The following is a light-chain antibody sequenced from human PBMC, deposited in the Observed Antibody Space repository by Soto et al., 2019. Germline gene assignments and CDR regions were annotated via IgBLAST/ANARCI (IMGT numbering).Light chain of an antibody. CDR2: DAS. Sequence: EIVLTQSPATLSLSPGERATLSCRASQSVSSYLAWYQQKPGQAPRLLIYDASNRDTGIQARFSGSGSGTDFTLTISSLEPEDFAVYYCQQRSNWLLTFGGGTKVEIK. J-gene: IGKJ4*01. CDR3: QQRSNWLLT. CDR1: QSVSSY. V-gene: IGKV3-11*01.